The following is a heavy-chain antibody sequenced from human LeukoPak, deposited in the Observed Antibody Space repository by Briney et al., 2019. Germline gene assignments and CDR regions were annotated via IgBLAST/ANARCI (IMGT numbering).Heavy chain of an antibody. CDR3: AREGSYGMDV. Sequence: ASVKVSCKASGYTFTSYDINWVRQTTGQGLEWMGWMNPNSGNTGYAQKLQGRVTMTRNTSISTAYMELSSLRCEDTAVYYCAREGSYGMDVWGQGTTVTVSS. CDR1: GYTFTSYD. CDR2: MNPNSGNT. D-gene: IGHD3-10*01. J-gene: IGHJ6*02. V-gene: IGHV1-8*01.